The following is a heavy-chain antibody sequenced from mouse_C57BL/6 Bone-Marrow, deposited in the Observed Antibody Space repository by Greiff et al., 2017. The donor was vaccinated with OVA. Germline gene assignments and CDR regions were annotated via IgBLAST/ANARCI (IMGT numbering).Heavy chain of an antibody. V-gene: IGHV1-42*01. J-gene: IGHJ2*01. CDR1: GYSFTGYY. D-gene: IGHD2-1*01. CDR3: ARWKGYGNLDY. CDR2: INPSTGGT. Sequence: EVQLQQSGPELVKPGASVKISCKASGYSFTGYYMNWVKQSPEKSLEWIGEINPSTGGTTYNQKFKAKATLTVDKSSSTAYMQLKSLTSEDSAVDCCARWKGYGNLDYWGKGTTLTVSS.